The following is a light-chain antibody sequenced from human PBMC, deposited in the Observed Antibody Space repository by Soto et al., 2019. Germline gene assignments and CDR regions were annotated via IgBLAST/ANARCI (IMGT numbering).Light chain of an antibody. CDR3: QQSFRTPPT. J-gene: IGKJ4*01. V-gene: IGKV1-39*01. CDR1: QSVNNY. Sequence: DIQLTQSPSSLSASLGDRVTITCRASQSVNNYLNWYQQRPGKAPTLLINAASNLQTGVPSRFSGSGYGTDFPLTGSSLQDEYFATYCWQQSFRTPPTFGGGTRVEVK. CDR2: AAS.